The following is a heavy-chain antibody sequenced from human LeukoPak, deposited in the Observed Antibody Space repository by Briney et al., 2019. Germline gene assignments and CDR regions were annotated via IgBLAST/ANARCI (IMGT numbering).Heavy chain of an antibody. CDR1: GGSISSSSYY. J-gene: IGHJ4*02. Sequence: SETLSLTCTVSGGSISSSSYYWGWIRQPPGKGLEWIGSIYYSGSTYYKPSLKSRITISVDTSKNQFSLKLSSVTAADTAVYYCARQNYDFWSGYFYYFDYWGQGTLVTVSS. D-gene: IGHD3-3*01. V-gene: IGHV4-39*01. CDR3: ARQNYDFWSGYFYYFDY. CDR2: IYYSGST.